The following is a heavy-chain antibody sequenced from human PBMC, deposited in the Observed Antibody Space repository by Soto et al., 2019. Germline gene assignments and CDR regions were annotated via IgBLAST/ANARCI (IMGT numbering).Heavy chain of an antibody. Sequence: GGSLRLSCAASGLTFSSYAMSWVRQAPGKGLEWVSGISGSGGSTYYADSVKGRFTISRDNSKNTLYLQMNSLRAEDTAVYYCAKVRDYDFWSGYLDYWGQGTLVTVSS. J-gene: IGHJ4*02. CDR2: ISGSGGST. V-gene: IGHV3-23*01. CDR3: AKVRDYDFWSGYLDY. D-gene: IGHD3-3*01. CDR1: GLTFSSYA.